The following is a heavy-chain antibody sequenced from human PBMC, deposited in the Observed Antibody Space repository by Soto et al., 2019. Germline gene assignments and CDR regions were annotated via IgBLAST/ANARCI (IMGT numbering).Heavy chain of an antibody. CDR1: CGSINSGGYY. D-gene: IGHD3-3*01. CDR3: ARSRVARYYYGMDV. J-gene: IGHJ6*02. Sequence: SETLSLTCTVSCGSINSGGYYWSWIRQPPGKGLESIGYIYNGGSTYNNPSLKSRVTISVDTSKNQFSLKLSSVTAADTAVYYCARSRVARYYYGMDVWGQGTTVTVS. V-gene: IGHV4-30-4*02. CDR2: IYNGGST.